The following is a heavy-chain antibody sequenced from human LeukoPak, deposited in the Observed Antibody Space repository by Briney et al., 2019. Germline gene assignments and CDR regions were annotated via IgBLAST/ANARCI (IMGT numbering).Heavy chain of an antibody. J-gene: IGHJ6*02. V-gene: IGHV1-69*04. CDR1: GGTFSSYA. CDR2: IIPILGIA. CDR3: ARRHTVRGVINNYYGMDV. D-gene: IGHD3-10*02. Sequence: SVKVSCKASGGTFSSYAISWVRQAPGQGLEWMGRIIPILGIANYAQKFQGRVTITADKSTSTAYMELSSLRSEDTAVYYCARRHTVRGVINNYYGMDVWGQGTTVTVSS.